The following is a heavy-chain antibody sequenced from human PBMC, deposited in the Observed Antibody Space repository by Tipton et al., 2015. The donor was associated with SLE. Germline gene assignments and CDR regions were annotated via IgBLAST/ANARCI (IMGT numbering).Heavy chain of an antibody. Sequence: SLRLSCAASGFTFSSYAMSWVRQAPGKGLEWVSSIGISGDYKYYVDSVKGRFTVSRDNAENSLYLQMNSLRTEDTALYYCAKDMFVDTAMGFDYWGQGTLVTVSS. CDR1: GFTFSSYA. CDR3: AKDMFVDTAMGFDY. J-gene: IGHJ4*02. CDR2: IGISGDYK. V-gene: IGHV3-21*04. D-gene: IGHD5-18*01.